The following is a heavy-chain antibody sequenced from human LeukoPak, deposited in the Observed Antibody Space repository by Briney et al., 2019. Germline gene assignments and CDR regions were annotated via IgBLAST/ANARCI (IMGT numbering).Heavy chain of an antibody. CDR3: ARYDSSGYRYYYYYMDV. Sequence: GGSLRLSCAASGFTFSSYSMNWVRQAPGKGLEWVSSLSSSSSYIYYADSVKGRFTISRDNAKNSLYLQMNSLRAEDTALYYCARYDSSGYRYYYYYMDVWGKGTTVTVSS. V-gene: IGHV3-21*04. CDR2: LSSSSSYI. J-gene: IGHJ6*03. CDR1: GFTFSSYS. D-gene: IGHD3-22*01.